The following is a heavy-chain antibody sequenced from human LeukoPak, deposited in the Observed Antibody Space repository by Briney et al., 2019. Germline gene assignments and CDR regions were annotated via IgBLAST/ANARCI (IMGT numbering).Heavy chain of an antibody. CDR2: IYYSGST. V-gene: IGHV4-61*08. CDR1: GGSISSGGYY. CDR3: ARGYHPQYSSGWYYFDY. D-gene: IGHD6-19*01. J-gene: IGHJ4*02. Sequence: SETLSLTCTVSGGSISSGGYYWSWIRQPPGKGLEWIGYIYYSGSTNYNPSLKSRVTISVDTSKNQFSLKLSSVTAADTAVYYCARGYHPQYSSGWYYFDYWGQGTLVTVSS.